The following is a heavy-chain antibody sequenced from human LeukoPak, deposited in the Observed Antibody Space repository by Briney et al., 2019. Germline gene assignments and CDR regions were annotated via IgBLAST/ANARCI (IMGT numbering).Heavy chain of an antibody. J-gene: IGHJ4*02. V-gene: IGHV3-30*04. CDR3: ARKDSGRYINPFEY. CDR2: IAYDGTNK. Sequence: GGSLRLSCAASGFTFRSYAMHWVRQAPGKGLEWVAVIAYDGTNKYYVDSAKGRFTISRDNSKNTLYLQMNSLRAEDTAVYYCARKDSGRYINPFEYWGLGTLVTVSS. CDR1: GFTFRSYA. D-gene: IGHD3-10*01.